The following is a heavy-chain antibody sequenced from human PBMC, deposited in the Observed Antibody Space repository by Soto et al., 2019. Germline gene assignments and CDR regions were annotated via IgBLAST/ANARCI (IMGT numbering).Heavy chain of an antibody. D-gene: IGHD2-21*02. J-gene: IGHJ6*02. V-gene: IGHV4-30-4*01. Sequence: QVQLQESGPGLVRPSQTLSLTCTVSGGSISSEYYHWTWIRQAPGKGLEWIGYIHYSGSVHYNPSLQSRLTMSVDTSKNLVSLKLSSGTAADTAVYFCAREDDGGDRDYYGLDVWGQGTTVTVSS. CDR1: GGSISSEYYH. CDR2: IHYSGSV. CDR3: AREDDGGDRDYYGLDV.